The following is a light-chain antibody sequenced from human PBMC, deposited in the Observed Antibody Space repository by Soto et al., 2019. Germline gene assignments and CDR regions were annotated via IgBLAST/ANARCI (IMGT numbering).Light chain of an antibody. J-gene: IGLJ2*01. CDR1: SSDVGGYKY. CDR3: SSYGGFNNVL. V-gene: IGLV2-8*01. Sequence: QSALTQPASVSGSPGQSITISCTGTSSDVGGYKYVSWYQQHPGKAPQVLIHHVSRRPSGVPARFSGSKSGNTASLTVSGLQTEDEADYYCSSYGGFNNVLFGGGTKLTVL. CDR2: HVS.